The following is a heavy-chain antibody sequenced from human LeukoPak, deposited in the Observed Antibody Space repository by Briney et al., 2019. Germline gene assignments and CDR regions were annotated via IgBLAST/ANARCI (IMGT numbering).Heavy chain of an antibody. D-gene: IGHD2-21*02. CDR2: INRRGHT. Sequence: PGGSLRLSCAASGFTFDDYGMSWVRQAPGKGLEWVSLINRRGHTFYADSVKGRFTISRDNGRNSVFLQMNSLRPEDTALYHCAKEVDCPSDCLFFHSWGQGTLVTVSS. CDR1: GFTFDDYG. V-gene: IGHV3-43*01. CDR3: AKEVDCPSDCLFFHS. J-gene: IGHJ4*02.